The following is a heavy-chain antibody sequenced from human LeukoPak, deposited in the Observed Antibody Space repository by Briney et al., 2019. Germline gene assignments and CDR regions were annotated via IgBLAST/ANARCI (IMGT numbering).Heavy chain of an antibody. J-gene: IGHJ5*02. V-gene: IGHV5-51*01. CDR2: INPINSDI. D-gene: IGHD2-2*01. CDR3: ARHDLPVGCSSNNCPYGSWSDP. Sequence: GESLIISCKASGYIFTNYWIAWVRQMPGKGLEWMGIINPINSDIRYSPSFQGQVTMSVDKSINTAYLQWSSLEASDTAIYYCARHDLPVGCSSNNCPYGSWSDPWGLGTLVTVSS. CDR1: GYIFTNYW.